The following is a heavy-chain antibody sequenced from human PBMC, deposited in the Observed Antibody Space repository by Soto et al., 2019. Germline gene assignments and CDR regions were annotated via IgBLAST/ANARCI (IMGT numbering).Heavy chain of an antibody. CDR1: GGSISSNSYY. J-gene: IGHJ4*02. V-gene: IGHV4-39*01. CDR3: ARHEAYDSVWGESAGSDY. D-gene: IGHD3-16*01. Sequence: PSETLSLTCTVSGGSISSNSYYWDWIRQPPGKGLEWIGSLFYSGATYHNPSLQSRVTISVDTSKNQFSLHLSSVTAADTAVYYCARHEAYDSVWGESAGSDYWGQGTLVTVSS. CDR2: LFYSGAT.